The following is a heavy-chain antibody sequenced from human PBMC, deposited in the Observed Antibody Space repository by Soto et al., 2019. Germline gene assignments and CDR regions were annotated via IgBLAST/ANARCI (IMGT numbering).Heavy chain of an antibody. V-gene: IGHV3-30*03. Sequence: QVQLVESGGGVVQPGRSLRLSCAVSGFTVSTYGMHWVRQAPGKGLEWVAVISRDGGTKYYADSVKGRFTISRDNSRNTLCREMTSLRGAELAVDYWAGEVASGYWGQGTLVTFCS. CDR1: GFTVSTYG. CDR3: AGEVASGY. CDR2: ISRDGGTK. J-gene: IGHJ4*02. D-gene: IGHD2-21*01.